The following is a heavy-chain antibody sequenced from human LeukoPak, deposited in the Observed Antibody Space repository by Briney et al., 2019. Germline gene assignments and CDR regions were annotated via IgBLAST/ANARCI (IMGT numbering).Heavy chain of an antibody. Sequence: GGSLRLSCAASGFTFSNYTMNWVRQTPGKGLEWVSSISTSSTHIYYADSVKGRFTITRDNAKNSLFLQMNSLRAEDTAVYYCATISLTYSDYDSGFFDSWGQGALVTVSS. V-gene: IGHV3-21*01. J-gene: IGHJ4*02. CDR1: GFTFSNYT. CDR3: ATISLTYSDYDSGFFDS. D-gene: IGHD5-12*01. CDR2: ISTSSTHI.